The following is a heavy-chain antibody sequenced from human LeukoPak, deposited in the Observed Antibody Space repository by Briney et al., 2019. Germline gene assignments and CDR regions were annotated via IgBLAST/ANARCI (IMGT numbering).Heavy chain of an antibody. CDR1: GFSLSTSGMC. Sequence: SGPTLVNPTQTLTLTCTFSGFSLSTSGMCVSWIRQPSGKALEWLALIDWDDDKYYSTSLKTRLTISKDTSKNQVVLTMTNMDPVDTATYYCARSLVAATLSYYYYGMDVWGQGTTVTVSS. CDR2: IDWDDDK. J-gene: IGHJ6*02. CDR3: ARSLVAATLSYYYYGMDV. V-gene: IGHV2-70*01. D-gene: IGHD2-15*01.